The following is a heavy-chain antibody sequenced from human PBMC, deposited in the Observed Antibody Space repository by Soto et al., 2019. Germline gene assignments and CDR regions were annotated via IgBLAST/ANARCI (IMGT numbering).Heavy chain of an antibody. V-gene: IGHV4-31*03. Sequence: QVQLQESGPGLVKPSQTLSLTCTVSGGSISSGGYYWSWIRQPPGKGLEWIGYIYYSGSTYYNPFLQSRVTLSVDTSKNQFSLKLSSVTAADTAVYYCASGIVVVTATPYFDYWGQGTLVTVSS. CDR2: IYYSGST. D-gene: IGHD2-21*02. J-gene: IGHJ4*02. CDR3: ASGIVVVTATPYFDY. CDR1: GGSISSGGYY.